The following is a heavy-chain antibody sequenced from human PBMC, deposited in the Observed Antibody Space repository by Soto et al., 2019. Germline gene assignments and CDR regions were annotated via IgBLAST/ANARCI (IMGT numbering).Heavy chain of an antibody. J-gene: IGHJ4*02. Sequence: GESQKISCQGSGYTFSDYLIGWVRPLPGKGLELMGIIYPSDSDTRYSPSFQGQVTISADKSISTAYLQWSSLKASNTAMYYCARHGRIGARKNYFDSWGQGTLVTVSS. CDR1: GYTFSDYL. V-gene: IGHV5-51*01. CDR2: IYPSDSDT. CDR3: ARHGRIGARKNYFDS. D-gene: IGHD6-6*01.